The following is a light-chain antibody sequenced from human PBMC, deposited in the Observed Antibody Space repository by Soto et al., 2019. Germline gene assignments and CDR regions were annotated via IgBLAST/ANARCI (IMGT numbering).Light chain of an antibody. V-gene: IGKV3-15*01. J-gene: IGKJ2*01. CDR1: QSINSE. CDR3: EHGYYWPLT. CDR2: GAS. Sequence: EIVMTQSPATLSLSPGERAALSCRASQSINSELAWYQQKPGQPPRLLIYGASTRATGVPARFTGRESGSDFTLTNSGLQSEAVAVSYGEHGYYWPLTFGQGTMLEI.